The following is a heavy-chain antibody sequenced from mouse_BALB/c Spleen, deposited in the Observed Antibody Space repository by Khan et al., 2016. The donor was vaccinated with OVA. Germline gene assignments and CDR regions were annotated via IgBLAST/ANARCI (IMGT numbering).Heavy chain of an antibody. V-gene: IGHV1-7*01. CDR1: GYTFTSYW. CDR3: ARDRSDY. Sequence: QIQLVQSGAELAKPGASVKMSCKASGYTFTSYWMHWIKQRPGQGLEWIGYINPTSGYTDYNQKFKDKATLTADKSSSTAYMQLSSLTSDDSAVYYGARDRSDYGGQGTALTVSA. CDR2: INPTSGYT. J-gene: IGHJ2*01.